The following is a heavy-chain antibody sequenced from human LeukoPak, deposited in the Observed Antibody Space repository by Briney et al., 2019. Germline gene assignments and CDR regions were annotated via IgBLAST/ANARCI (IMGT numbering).Heavy chain of an antibody. CDR3: ARGANLYSSSWYRKTYYYYGMDV. Sequence: SQTLSLTCAISGDSVSSNSAAWNWIRQSPSRGLEWLGRTYYRSKWYNDYAVSVKSRITINPDTSKNQFSLQLNSVTPEDTAVYYCARGANLYSSSWYRKTYYYYGMDVWGQGTTVTVSS. D-gene: IGHD6-13*01. J-gene: IGHJ6*02. CDR1: GDSVSSNSAA. CDR2: TYYRSKWYN. V-gene: IGHV6-1*01.